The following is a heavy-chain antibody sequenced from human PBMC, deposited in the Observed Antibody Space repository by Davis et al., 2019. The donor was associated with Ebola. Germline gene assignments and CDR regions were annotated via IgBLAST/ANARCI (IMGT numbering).Heavy chain of an antibody. CDR1: GVPISPYS. D-gene: IGHD5-18*01. Sequence: PSGTLSLTCPVSGVPISPYSWTWIRQSPDKGLEWIGRIYTNANTYYNPSLRSRVTMAMDASKNQFSLKLSSVTAADTAVYFCAKAYSNSWHSGFDIWGQGTMVTV. J-gene: IGHJ3*02. V-gene: IGHV4-4*07. CDR3: AKAYSNSWHSGFDI. CDR2: IYTNANT.